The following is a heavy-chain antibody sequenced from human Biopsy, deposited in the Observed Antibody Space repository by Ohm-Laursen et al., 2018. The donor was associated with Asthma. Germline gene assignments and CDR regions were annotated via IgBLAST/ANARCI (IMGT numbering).Heavy chain of an antibody. D-gene: IGHD3-3*02. CDR1: RFTYE. J-gene: IGHJ1*01. CDR3: ARTFHFWSPYHAEHYQL. V-gene: IGHV3-48*03. CDR2: ISSSGSTK. Sequence: GSLRLSCATSRFTYEMHCVRQAPGKGLEWVSSISSSGSTKYPAESVQGRFTISRDNAKNSLYLQMNSLRAEDTAVYYCARTFHFWSPYHAEHYQLWGQGTLVTVSS.